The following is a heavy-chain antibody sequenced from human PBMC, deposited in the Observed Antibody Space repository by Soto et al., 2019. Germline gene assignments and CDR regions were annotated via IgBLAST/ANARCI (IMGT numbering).Heavy chain of an antibody. CDR3: ASLYSSGWYVDY. CDR2: IYYSGST. J-gene: IGHJ4*02. Sequence: SETRSLTWTVSGGSISSSIYYWVWIRQPPGKGLEWIGSIYYSGSTYYNPSLKSRVTISVDTSKNQFSLKLSSVTAADTAVYYCASLYSSGWYVDYWGQGTLVTVSS. V-gene: IGHV4-39*01. D-gene: IGHD6-19*01. CDR1: GGSISSSIYY.